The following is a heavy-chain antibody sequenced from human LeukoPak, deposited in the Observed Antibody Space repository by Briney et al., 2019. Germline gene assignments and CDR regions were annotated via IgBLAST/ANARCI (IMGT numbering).Heavy chain of an antibody. J-gene: IGHJ4*02. CDR2: ISYDGSNK. V-gene: IGHV3-30-3*01. D-gene: IGHD1-7*01. CDR1: GFTFSSYA. Sequence: GGSLRLSCAASGFTFSSYAMHWVRQAPGKGLEWVAVISYDGSNKYYANSVKGRFTISRDNSKNTLYLQMNSLRAEDTAVYYCAKDKLELAYFDYWGQGTLVTVSS. CDR3: AKDKLELAYFDY.